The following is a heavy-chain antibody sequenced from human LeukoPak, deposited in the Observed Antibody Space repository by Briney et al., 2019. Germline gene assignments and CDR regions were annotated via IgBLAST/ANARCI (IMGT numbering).Heavy chain of an antibody. Sequence: PGGSLRLSCEASGFAFSFFAMSWLRQAPGKGLEWVSVIYRSGSTYYADSVKGRFTISRDNSKNTLYLQMNRLRAEDTAVYYCARDSGHDAFDIWGQGTMVTVSS. J-gene: IGHJ3*02. V-gene: IGHV3-53*01. CDR2: IYRSGST. CDR3: ARDSGHDAFDI. CDR1: GFAFSFFA.